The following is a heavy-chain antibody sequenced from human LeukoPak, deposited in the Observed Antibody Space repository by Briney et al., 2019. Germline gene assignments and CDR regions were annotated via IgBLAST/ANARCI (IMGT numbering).Heavy chain of an antibody. CDR1: GYSFTKYW. CDR2: IDPSDSET. D-gene: IGHD3-9*01. V-gene: IGHV5-51*01. J-gene: IGHJ4*02. Sequence: GESLKISCKGSGYSFTKYWIGWVRQMPGKGLEWMGNIDPSDSETRHSPSFQGQVTISVDKPVSTAYLQWNSLKASDTAMYYCARLNDILTGPFDYWGQGTLVTVSS. CDR3: ARLNDILTGPFDY.